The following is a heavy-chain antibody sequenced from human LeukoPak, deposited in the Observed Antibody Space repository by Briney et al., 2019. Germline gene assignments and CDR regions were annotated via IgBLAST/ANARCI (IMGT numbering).Heavy chain of an antibody. CDR1: GYTFTGYY. CDR2: INPNSGGT. V-gene: IGHV1-2*04. D-gene: IGHD1-26*01. Sequence: ASVKVSCKASGYTFTGYYMHWVRQAPGQGLEWMGWINPNSGGTYYAQKFQGWVTMTRDTSISTAYMELSRLRSDDTAVYYCARVAVGATSRAFDIWGQGTMVTVSS. J-gene: IGHJ3*02. CDR3: ARVAVGATSRAFDI.